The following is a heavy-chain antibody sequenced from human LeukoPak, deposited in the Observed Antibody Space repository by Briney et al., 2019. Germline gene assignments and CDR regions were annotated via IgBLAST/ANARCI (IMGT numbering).Heavy chain of an antibody. CDR2: IIPIFGTA. J-gene: IGHJ4*02. V-gene: IGHV1-69*05. Sequence: SVKVSCKASGGTLSSYAISWVRQAAGQGLEWMGGIIPIFGTANYAQKFQGRVTITTDESTSTAYMELSSLRSEDTAVYYCASSRHYYDSSGLYWGQGTLVTVSS. CDR1: GGTLSSYA. CDR3: ASSRHYYDSSGLY. D-gene: IGHD3-22*01.